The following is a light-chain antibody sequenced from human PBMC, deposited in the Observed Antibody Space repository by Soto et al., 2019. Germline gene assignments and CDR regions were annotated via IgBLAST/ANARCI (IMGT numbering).Light chain of an antibody. CDR3: QQYGSSPLT. V-gene: IGKV3-20*01. J-gene: IGKJ3*01. Sequence: EIVLTQSPGTLSLSPGERATLSCRASQSVSSSYLAWYQQKPGQAPRLLIYGASSRATGIPDRFSGSGSGTGFTLTISRLEPEDFAVYYCQQYGSSPLTFGPGTKVDIK. CDR2: GAS. CDR1: QSVSSSY.